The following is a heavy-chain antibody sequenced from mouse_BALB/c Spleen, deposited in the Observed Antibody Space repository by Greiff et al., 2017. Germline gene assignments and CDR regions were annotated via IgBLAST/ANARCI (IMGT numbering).Heavy chain of an antibody. CDR1: GYSITSGYY. D-gene: IGHD2-14*01. CDR2: ISYDGSN. Sequence: ESGPGLVKPSQSLSLTCSVTGYSITSGYYWNWIRQFPGNKLEWMGYISYDGSNNYNPSLKNRISITRDTSKNQFFLKLNSVTTEDTATYYRARVAPPYYRYDGYWGQGTLVTVSA. J-gene: IGHJ3*01. V-gene: IGHV3-6*02. CDR3: ARVAPPYYRYDGY.